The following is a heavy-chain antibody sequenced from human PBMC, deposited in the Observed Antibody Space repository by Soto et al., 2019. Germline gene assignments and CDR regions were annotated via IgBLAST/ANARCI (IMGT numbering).Heavy chain of an antibody. CDR2: IYWDDDK. CDR1: GFSLSTSGVG. Sequence: SGPTLVNPTQTLTLTCTFSGFSLSTSGVGVGWIRQPPGKALEWLALIYWDDDKRYSPSLKSRLTITKDTSKNQVVLTMTNMDPVDTATYYCAHRGVIAAAGPNWFDPWGQGTLVTVSS. CDR3: AHRGVIAAAGPNWFDP. J-gene: IGHJ5*02. V-gene: IGHV2-5*02. D-gene: IGHD6-13*01.